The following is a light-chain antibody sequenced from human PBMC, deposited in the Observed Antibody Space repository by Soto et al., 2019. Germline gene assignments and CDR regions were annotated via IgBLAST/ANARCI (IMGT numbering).Light chain of an antibody. Sequence: DIQLTQSPSFLSASVGDRVTITCRASQAISSSLAWYQHNPGKAPKLLIYAASTLQNGVPSSFSGSGSGTEFSLTISSLPPEDFAAYYCQHLNDYRYTFGQGTKVEIK. CDR3: QHLNDYRYT. CDR2: AAS. J-gene: IGKJ2*01. CDR1: QAISSS. V-gene: IGKV1-9*01.